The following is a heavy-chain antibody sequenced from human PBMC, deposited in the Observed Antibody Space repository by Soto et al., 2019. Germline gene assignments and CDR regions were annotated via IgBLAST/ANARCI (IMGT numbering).Heavy chain of an antibody. CDR2: ISGDGTTI. Sequence: EVQLVESGGDSVQLGGSLRLSCAASGFPFSSYWMHWVRHTPGKGLEWVSRISGDGTTIYYADSVTGRFTVSRDNAKNTLSLQMSGLGAEDTAVYYCAREYYGLLTGYYNDHWGQGTLVSVSS. J-gene: IGHJ4*02. V-gene: IGHV3-74*01. CDR3: AREYYGLLTGYYNDH. D-gene: IGHD3-9*01. CDR1: GFPFSSYW.